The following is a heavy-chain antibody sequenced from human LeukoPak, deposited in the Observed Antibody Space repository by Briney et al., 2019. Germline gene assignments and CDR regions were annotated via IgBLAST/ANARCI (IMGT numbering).Heavy chain of an antibody. V-gene: IGHV3-30*18. J-gene: IGHJ4*02. Sequence: GRSLRLSCAASGFTFSSYGMHWVRQAPGKGLEWVAVISYDGSNKYYADSVKGRFTISRDNSKNTLYLQMNSLRAEDTAVYYCAKTALVGELLPFDYWGQGTLVTVSS. CDR2: ISYDGSNK. CDR3: AKTALVGELLPFDY. D-gene: IGHD1-26*01. CDR1: GFTFSSYG.